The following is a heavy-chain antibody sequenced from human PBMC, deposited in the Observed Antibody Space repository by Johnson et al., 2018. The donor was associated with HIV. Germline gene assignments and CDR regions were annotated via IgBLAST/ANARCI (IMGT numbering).Heavy chain of an antibody. Sequence: VQLVESGGGLVQPGGSLRLSCEVSGFTFDEYGMSWVRQAPGKGLEWVSGINWNGATTGYADSVQGRFTISRDNAKKSLYLQVNSLRGEDMALYYCARDVKYYDSSGYYSDAFDIWGQGTLVTVSS. V-gene: IGHV3-20*04. CDR3: ARDVKYYDSSGYYSDAFDI. CDR1: GFTFDEYG. D-gene: IGHD3-22*01. J-gene: IGHJ3*02. CDR2: INWNGATT.